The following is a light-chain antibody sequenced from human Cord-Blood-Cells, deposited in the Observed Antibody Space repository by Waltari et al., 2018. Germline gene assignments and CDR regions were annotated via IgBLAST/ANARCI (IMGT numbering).Light chain of an antibody. CDR2: WAP. Sequence: DIVMTQSPESLAVSLGERATINCKSSQSVLYSSNNKNYLAWYQQKPGQPPKLLIYWAPTRESGVPDRFSGSGSGTDFTLTISSLQAEDVAVYYCQQYYSTPITFGQGTRLEIK. CDR3: QQYYSTPIT. J-gene: IGKJ5*01. V-gene: IGKV4-1*01. CDR1: QSVLYSSNNKNY.